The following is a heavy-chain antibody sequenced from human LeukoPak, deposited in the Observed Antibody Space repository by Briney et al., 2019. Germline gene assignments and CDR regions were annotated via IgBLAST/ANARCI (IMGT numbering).Heavy chain of an antibody. V-gene: IGHV3-30*18. CDR2: ISYDGSNK. D-gene: IGHD4-17*01. CDR3: AKVTTVTVGDY. J-gene: IGHJ4*02. Sequence: HPGGSLRLSCAASGFTFSSYGMHWVRQAPGKGLEWVAVISYDGSNKYYADSVKGRFTISRDNSKNTLYLQMNSLRAEDTAVYYCAKVTTVTVGDYWGQGTLVTVSS. CDR1: GFTFSSYG.